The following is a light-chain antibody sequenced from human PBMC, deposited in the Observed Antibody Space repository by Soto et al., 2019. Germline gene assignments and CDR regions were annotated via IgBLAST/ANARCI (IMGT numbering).Light chain of an antibody. Sequence: IQRTRSPSTLSAYVGDRVTITCRASQSISSWLAWYQQKPGKAPKLLSYDASSLESGVPSRFSGSGSGTEFTLTISSLQPDDFATYYCQQYNSYSPTCGQGTRWIS. J-gene: IGKJ1*01. V-gene: IGKV1-5*01. CDR3: QQYNSYSPT. CDR2: DAS. CDR1: QSISSW.